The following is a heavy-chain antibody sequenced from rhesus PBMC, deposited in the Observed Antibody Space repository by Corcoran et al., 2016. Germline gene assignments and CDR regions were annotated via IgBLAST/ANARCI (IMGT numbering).Heavy chain of an antibody. CDR1: GGSFSSYW. CDR3: ARYRNHPIPDYLDY. CDR2: INGNSGST. J-gene: IGHJ4*01. Sequence: QVQLQESGPGLVKPSEPLSLTCAVSGGSFSSYWWSWIRQPPGKGLEWIGEINGNSGSTNDNPSLKRLVTISKDASKNQFSRKVSSVTAADTAVYYCARYRNHPIPDYLDYWGQGVLVTVS. D-gene: IGHD3S6*01. V-gene: IGHV4-80*01.